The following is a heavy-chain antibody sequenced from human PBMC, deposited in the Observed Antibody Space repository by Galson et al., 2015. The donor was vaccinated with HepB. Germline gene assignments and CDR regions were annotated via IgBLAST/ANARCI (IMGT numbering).Heavy chain of an antibody. CDR1: GGSISSYY. CDR2: IYYSGST. Sequence: SETLSLTCTVSGGSISSYYWSWIRQPPGKGLEWIGYIYYSGSTNYNPSLKSRVTISVDTSKNQFSLKLSSVTAADTAVYYCASGTKPVLLSAFDIWGQGTMVTVSS. J-gene: IGHJ3*02. CDR3: ASGTKPVLLSAFDI. V-gene: IGHV4-59*08. D-gene: IGHD3-10*01.